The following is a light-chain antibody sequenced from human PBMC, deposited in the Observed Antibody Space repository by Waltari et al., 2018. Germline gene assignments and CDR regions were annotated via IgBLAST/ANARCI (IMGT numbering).Light chain of an antibody. CDR1: QGISNS. Sequence: DIQMTQSPSSLSASVGDRVTITCRASQGISNSLAWYQQKPGKAPKLLLYAASRLESGVPSRFSGSGSGTDYTLTISSLQPEDFATYYCQQYYSTLAGTFGQGTKVEIK. CDR2: AAS. CDR3: QQYYSTLAGT. J-gene: IGKJ1*01. V-gene: IGKV1-NL1*01.